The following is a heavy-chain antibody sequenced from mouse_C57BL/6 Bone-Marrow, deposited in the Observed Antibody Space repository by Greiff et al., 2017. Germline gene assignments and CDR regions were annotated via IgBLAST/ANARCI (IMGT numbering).Heavy chain of an antibody. Sequence: QVHVKQSGAELARPGASVKLSCKASGYTFTSYGISWVKQRTGQGLEWIGEIYPRSGNTYYNEKFKGKATLTADKSSSTAYMELRSLTSEDSAVYFCARLDYYGSSQSFYAMDYWGQGTSVTVSS. V-gene: IGHV1-81*01. D-gene: IGHD1-1*01. CDR3: ARLDYYGSSQSFYAMDY. CDR2: IYPRSGNT. CDR1: GYTFTSYG. J-gene: IGHJ4*01.